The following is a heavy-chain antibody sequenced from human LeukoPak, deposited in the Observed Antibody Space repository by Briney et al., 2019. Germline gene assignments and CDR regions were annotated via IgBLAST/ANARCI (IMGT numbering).Heavy chain of an antibody. J-gene: IGHJ4*02. Sequence: GGSLRLSCAASGFSFSSYAMSWVRQAPGKGLEWISGISGNGDSTYYADFVEGRFTISRDNSRDTLHLQMNSLRAEDTAVYYCAKGPYDSSGYYRHWGQGTLVTVSS. V-gene: IGHV3-23*01. D-gene: IGHD3-22*01. CDR1: GFSFSSYA. CDR3: AKGPYDSSGYYRH. CDR2: ISGNGDST.